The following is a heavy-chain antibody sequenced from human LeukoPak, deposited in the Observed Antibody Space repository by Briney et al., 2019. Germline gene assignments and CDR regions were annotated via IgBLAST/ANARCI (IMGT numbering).Heavy chain of an antibody. CDR1: GYTFTSYD. J-gene: IGHJ4*02. CDR3: ARDQGSMIVADY. D-gene: IGHD3-22*01. CDR2: MNPNSGNT. V-gene: IGHV1-8*01. Sequence: ASVKVSCKASGYTFTSYDINWVRQATGQGLEWMGWMNPNSGNTDYAQKFQGRVTMTRNTSISTAYMELSSLRAEDTAVYYCARDQGSMIVADYWGQGTLVTVSS.